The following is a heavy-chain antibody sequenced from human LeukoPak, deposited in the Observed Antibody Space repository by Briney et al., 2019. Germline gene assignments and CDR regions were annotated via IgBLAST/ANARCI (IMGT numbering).Heavy chain of an antibody. J-gene: IGHJ5*02. CDR3: ARDFGSGVFDP. CDR2: FNPIFGSA. V-gene: IGHV1-69*05. CDR1: GDSLGTYG. Sequence: ASVKVSCKASGDSLGTYGITWVRQAPGEGLEWMGGFNPIFGSAQYAQKFQGRVTITMDVSARTVYMELSSLRSEDTTIYYCARDFGSGVFDPRGQGTLVTVSS. D-gene: IGHD3-10*01.